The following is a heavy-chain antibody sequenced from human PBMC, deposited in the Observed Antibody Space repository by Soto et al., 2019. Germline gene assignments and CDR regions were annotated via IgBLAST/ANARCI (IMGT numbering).Heavy chain of an antibody. Sequence: QVQLQESGPGLVKPSETLSLTCTVSGGSISSYYWTWIRQPPGKGLEWIGFMYNSGSTHYNPSLKSRVPISLXTXKYXFSLNRRSVTAADTAVYYCASMGYHYGSGSYPLDYWGQGTLVTVSS. D-gene: IGHD3-10*01. V-gene: IGHV4-4*08. J-gene: IGHJ4*02. CDR1: GGSISSYY. CDR2: MYNSGST. CDR3: ASMGYHYGSGSYPLDY.